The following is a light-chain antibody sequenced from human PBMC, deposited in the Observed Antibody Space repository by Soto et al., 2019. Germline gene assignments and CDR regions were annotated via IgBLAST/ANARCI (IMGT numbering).Light chain of an antibody. CDR2: DNN. CDR3: AAWDDSLNGV. CDR1: SSNVGSHI. J-gene: IGLJ2*01. Sequence: QSVLTQPPSASGTPGQRVTISCSGSSSNVGSHIVNWYQQVPGTAPKLLIYDNNRRPSGVPDRFSGSKSATSASLAISGLQSDDEADYYCAAWDDSLNGVFGGGTKLTVL. V-gene: IGLV1-44*01.